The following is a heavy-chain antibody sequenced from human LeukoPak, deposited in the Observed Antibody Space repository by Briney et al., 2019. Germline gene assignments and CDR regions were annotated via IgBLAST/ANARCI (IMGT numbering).Heavy chain of an antibody. D-gene: IGHD6-13*01. Sequence: GGSLRLSCAASGFTFSSYAMIWVRQAPGKGLEWVSAISGSGGSTYYADSVKGRFTISRDNSKNTLYLQMNSLRAKDTAIYYCAKDLRYSSSWSYFDYWGQGTLVTVSS. CDR1: GFTFSSYA. CDR3: AKDLRYSSSWSYFDY. V-gene: IGHV3-23*01. J-gene: IGHJ4*02. CDR2: ISGSGGST.